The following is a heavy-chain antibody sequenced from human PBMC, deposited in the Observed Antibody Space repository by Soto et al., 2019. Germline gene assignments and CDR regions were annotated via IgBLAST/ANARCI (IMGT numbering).Heavy chain of an antibody. Sequence: XSVKVSCKASGCTFTRYGISWVRQAPGQGLEWMGXISAYXGNTKYAKKIQXXVTMTTDXXTSTAYMELRSLRYDETAVYYCARDLTTGVVDHWGQGTLVTSPQ. V-gene: IGHV1-18*01. CDR1: GCTFTRYG. J-gene: IGHJ4*02. CDR2: ISAYXGNT. CDR3: ARDLTTGVVDH. D-gene: IGHD3-22*01.